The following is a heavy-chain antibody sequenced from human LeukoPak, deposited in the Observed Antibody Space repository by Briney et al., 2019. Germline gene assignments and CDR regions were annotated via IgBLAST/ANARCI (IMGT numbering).Heavy chain of an antibody. CDR2: ISSSSSYI. J-gene: IGHJ4*02. CDR3: ARGYGSGWFAN. V-gene: IGHV3-21*01. D-gene: IGHD6-19*01. CDR1: GFTFSSYS. Sequence: GGSLRLSCAASGFTFSSYSMNWVRQAPGKELEWVSSISSSSSYIYYADSVKGRFTISRDNAKNSLYLQMNSLRAEDTAVYYCARGYGSGWFANWGQGTLVTVSS.